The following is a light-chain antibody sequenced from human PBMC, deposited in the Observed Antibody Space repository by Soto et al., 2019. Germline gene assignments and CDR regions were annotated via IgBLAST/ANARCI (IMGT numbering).Light chain of an antibody. V-gene: IGLV1-44*01. CDR1: SSNIGSNT. J-gene: IGLJ1*01. CDR3: AAWDDSLNGLV. CDR2: NNN. Sequence: QSVLTQPPSESRTPGQRVTISCSGSSSNIGSNTVNWYQQLPGTAPKLLIYNNNQRPSGVPDRFSGSKSGTSASLAISGLQSEDEAYYYCAAWDDSLNGLVFGTGTKLTIL.